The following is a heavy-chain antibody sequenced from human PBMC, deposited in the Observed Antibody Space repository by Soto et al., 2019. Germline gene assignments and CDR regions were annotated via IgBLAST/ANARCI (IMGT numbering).Heavy chain of an antibody. CDR1: GCTFSSYA. Sequence: QVQLVQSGAEVKKPGSSVKVSCKASGCTFSSYAISWVRQAPGQGLEWIGGIIPIFGTANYAQKFQGRVTITADKSTSTDYLELSSRRSEYTAVDYCASLHPYYDSSGYYYWFDPWGQGTLVTVSS. V-gene: IGHV1-69*06. CDR2: IIPIFGTA. D-gene: IGHD3-22*01. CDR3: ASLHPYYDSSGYYYWFDP. J-gene: IGHJ5*02.